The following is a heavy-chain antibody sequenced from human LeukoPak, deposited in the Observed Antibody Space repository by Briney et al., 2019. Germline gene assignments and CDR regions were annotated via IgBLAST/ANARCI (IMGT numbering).Heavy chain of an antibody. CDR1: GFTFSSYS. J-gene: IGHJ3*02. V-gene: IGHV3-21*01. Sequence: SGGSLRLSCAASGFTFSSYSMNWVRQAPGKGLEWVSSISSSSSYIYYADSVKGRFTISRDNAKNSLYLQMNSLRAEDTAVYYCASTSGSYYATANAFDIWGQGTMVTVSS. D-gene: IGHD1-26*01. CDR2: ISSSSSYI. CDR3: ASTSGSYYATANAFDI.